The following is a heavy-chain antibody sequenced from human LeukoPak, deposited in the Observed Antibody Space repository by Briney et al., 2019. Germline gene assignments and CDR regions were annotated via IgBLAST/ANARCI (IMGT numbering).Heavy chain of an antibody. CDR3: AREAATGWVDY. J-gene: IGHJ4*02. CDR1: GDSVSSNSGV. CDR2: TFYRSKWYN. Sequence: SQTLSLTCAISGDSVSSNSGVWTWIRQSPSRGFEWLGRTFYRSKWYNHYAVSVKSRITINPDTSKNQFSLQLNSVTPEDTAVYYCAREAATGWVDYWGQGTLVTVSS. V-gene: IGHV6-1*01. D-gene: IGHD6-13*01.